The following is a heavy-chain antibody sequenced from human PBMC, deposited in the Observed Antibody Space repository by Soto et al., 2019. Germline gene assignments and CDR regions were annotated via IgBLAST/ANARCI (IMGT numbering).Heavy chain of an antibody. V-gene: IGHV1-69*02. Sequence: QVQLVQSGAEVKKPGSSVKVSCKASGGTFSSYTISWVRQAPGQGLEWMGRIIPILGIANYAQKFQGRVTITADKSTSTAYIELSSLRSEDTAVYYCARGVYCSGGSCYSGGYWYFDLWGRGTLVTVSS. J-gene: IGHJ2*01. D-gene: IGHD2-15*01. CDR2: IIPILGIA. CDR3: ARGVYCSGGSCYSGGYWYFDL. CDR1: GGTFSSYT.